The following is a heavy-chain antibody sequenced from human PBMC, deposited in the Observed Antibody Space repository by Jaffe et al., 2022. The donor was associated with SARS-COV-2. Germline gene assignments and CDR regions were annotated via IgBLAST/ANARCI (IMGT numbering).Heavy chain of an antibody. CDR1: GFTFSSYA. Sequence: QVQLVESGGGVVQPGRSLRLSCAASGFTFSSYAMHWVRQAPGKGLEWVAVISYDGSNKYYADSVKGRFTISRDNSKNTLYLQMNSLRAEDTAVYYCARELVVITLDAFDIWGQGTMVTVSS. V-gene: IGHV3-30*04. CDR2: ISYDGSNK. CDR3: ARELVVITLDAFDI. D-gene: IGHD3-22*01. J-gene: IGHJ3*02.